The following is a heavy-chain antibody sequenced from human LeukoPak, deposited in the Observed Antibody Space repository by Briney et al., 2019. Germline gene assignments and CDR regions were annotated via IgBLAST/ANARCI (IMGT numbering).Heavy chain of an antibody. Sequence: GGSLRLSCAASGFTFSSYSLIWVRQAPGKGLEWVSYISSSSTTIYYADSVKGRFTISRDNAKNSLYLQMNSLRAEDTAVYYCARRYYDFWNWFDPWGQGTLVTVSS. J-gene: IGHJ5*02. CDR3: ARRYYDFWNWFDP. CDR2: ISSSSTTI. V-gene: IGHV3-48*01. D-gene: IGHD3-3*01. CDR1: GFTFSSYS.